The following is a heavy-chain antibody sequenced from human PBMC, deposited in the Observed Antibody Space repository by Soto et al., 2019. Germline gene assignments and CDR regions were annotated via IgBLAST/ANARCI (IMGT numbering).Heavy chain of an antibody. Sequence: QVQVVESGGGVVHPGGSLRLSCAASGFTFSSYGMHWVRQAPGKGLEWVAVVWYNGITKYYVDSVKGRFTISRDNSMNTLYLQMNSLRAEDTAVYYCARGGSLGYCSGGSCQYYYMVVWGKGTTVTVSS. D-gene: IGHD2-15*01. CDR1: GFTFSSYG. CDR3: ARGGSLGYCSGGSCQYYYMVV. V-gene: IGHV3-33*01. CDR2: VWYNGITK. J-gene: IGHJ6*03.